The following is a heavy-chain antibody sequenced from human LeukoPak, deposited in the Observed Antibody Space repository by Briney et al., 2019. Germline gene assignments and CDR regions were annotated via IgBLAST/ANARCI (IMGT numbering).Heavy chain of an antibody. J-gene: IGHJ5*02. CDR3: ARDPRYCSSTSCYLKWFDP. CDR1: GSTVSSNY. V-gene: IGHV3-53*01. Sequence: GGSLRLSCAASGSTVSSNYMSWVRQAPGKGLEWVSVIYSGGSTYYADSVKGRFTISRDNSKNTLYLQMNSLRAEDTAVYYCARDPRYCSSTSCYLKWFDPWGQGTLVTVSS. D-gene: IGHD2-2*01. CDR2: IYSGGST.